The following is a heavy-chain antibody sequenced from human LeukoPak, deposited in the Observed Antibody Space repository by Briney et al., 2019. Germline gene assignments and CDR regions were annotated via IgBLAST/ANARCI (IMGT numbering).Heavy chain of an antibody. CDR1: GFTFSSYA. CDR2: ISGSGGST. Sequence: GGSLRLSCAASGFTFSSYAMSWVRQAPGKGLEWVSAISGSGGSTYYADSVKGRFTISRDNSKNTLYLQMNSLRAEDTAVYYCAKYYYDSSGYSGDAFDIWGQGTMVTVSS. D-gene: IGHD3-22*01. CDR3: AKYYYDSSGYSGDAFDI. J-gene: IGHJ3*02. V-gene: IGHV3-23*01.